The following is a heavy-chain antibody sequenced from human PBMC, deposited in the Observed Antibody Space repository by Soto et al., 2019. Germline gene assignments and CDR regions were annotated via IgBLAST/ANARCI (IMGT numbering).Heavy chain of an antibody. D-gene: IGHD6-6*01. CDR1: GGSISSGGYY. V-gene: IGHV4-31*03. Sequence: SETLSLTCTVSGGSISSGGYYWSWIRQHPGKGLEWIGYIYYSGSTYYNPSLKSRVTISVDTSKNQFSLKLSSVTAADTAVYYCARGDTSIADRSDYFDYWGQGTLVTVSS. CDR3: ARGDTSIADRSDYFDY. CDR2: IYYSGST. J-gene: IGHJ4*02.